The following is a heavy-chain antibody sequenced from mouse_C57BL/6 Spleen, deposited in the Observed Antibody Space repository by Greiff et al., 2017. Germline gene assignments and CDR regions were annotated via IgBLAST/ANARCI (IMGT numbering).Heavy chain of an antibody. D-gene: IGHD1-1*01. V-gene: IGHV2-2*01. CDR1: GFSLTSYG. CDR3: ASEPISDYYGSSQWYFDV. Sequence: QVQLQQSGPGLVQPSQSLSITCTVSGFSLTSYGVHWVRQSPGKGLEWLGVIWSGGSTDSNAAFISRLSLSKDNSKSQVFFKMNSLQADDTAIYYCASEPISDYYGSSQWYFDVWGTGTTVTVSS. CDR2: IWSGGST. J-gene: IGHJ1*03.